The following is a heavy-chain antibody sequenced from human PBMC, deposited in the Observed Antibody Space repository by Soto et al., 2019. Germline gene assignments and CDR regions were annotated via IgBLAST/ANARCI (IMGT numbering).Heavy chain of an antibody. V-gene: IGHV4-34*01. CDR3: ASSMYNYDSSDHSGSK. D-gene: IGHD3-22*01. Sequence: QVQLQQWGAGLLKPSETLSLTCAVHGGSFSGDYWSWIRQPPGKGLEWIGEINHSGSTNYNPSLKSRVTISVDTSKNQFSLKLISMTAADTAVYYCASSMYNYDSSDHSGSKWGQGTLVTVSS. J-gene: IGHJ4*02. CDR1: GGSFSGDY. CDR2: INHSGST.